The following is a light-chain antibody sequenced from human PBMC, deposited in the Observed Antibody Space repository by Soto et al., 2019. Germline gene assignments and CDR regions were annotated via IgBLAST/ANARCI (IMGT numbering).Light chain of an antibody. J-gene: IGLJ1*01. CDR3: LLSYNGPYV. CDR1: TGAVTNRHY. CDR2: DTT. Sequence: QALVTQDPSLTLSPVGTVTLTCVSSTGAVTNRHYPYWFQQKPGQAPRTLIYDTTNRHSWTPARFSGSLLGGKAALTLSGAQPEDEAEYYCLLSYNGPYVFGTGTKVTVL. V-gene: IGLV7-46*01.